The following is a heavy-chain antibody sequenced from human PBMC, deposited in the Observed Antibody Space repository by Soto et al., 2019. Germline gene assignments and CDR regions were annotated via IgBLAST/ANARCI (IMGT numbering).Heavy chain of an antibody. J-gene: IGHJ4*02. CDR3: ARSGSSSGDDY. CDR1: GYTFTIDG. V-gene: IGHV1-18*01. D-gene: IGHD6-6*01. CDR2: ISAYNVNT. Sequence: SVKVSCKTSGYTFTIDGISWVRQAPGQGLEWMGWISAYNVNTNYSQKLQGRVTMTTDTSTSTAYMELRSLRSDDTAVYYCARSGSSSGDDYWGQGTLVTVSS.